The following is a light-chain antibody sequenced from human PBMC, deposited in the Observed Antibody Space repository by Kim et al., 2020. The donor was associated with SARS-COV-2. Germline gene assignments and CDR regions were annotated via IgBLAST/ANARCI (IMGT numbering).Light chain of an antibody. CDR1: QSISSH. V-gene: IGKV1-39*01. CDR2: AAS. CDR3: QQSYISPFT. Sequence: DIQMTQSPCSLSASVGDRVTITCRTSQSISSHLNWYHQKPGRAPKLLISAASTLQGGVPSRFSGSGSETDFTLTISSLQPEDFATYFCQQSYISPFTFGPGTKVDIK. J-gene: IGKJ3*01.